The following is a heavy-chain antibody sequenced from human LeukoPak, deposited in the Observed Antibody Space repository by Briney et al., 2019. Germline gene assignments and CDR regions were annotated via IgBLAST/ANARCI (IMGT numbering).Heavy chain of an antibody. V-gene: IGHV3-23*01. Sequence: GGSLRLSCAASGFTLSSYAMSWVRQAPGKGLEWVSAISGSGGSTYYADSVKGRFTISRDNSKNTLYLQMNSLRAEDTAVYYCAKDRGGYYDSSGYSYWGQGTLVTVSS. D-gene: IGHD3-22*01. CDR3: AKDRGGYYDSSGYSY. J-gene: IGHJ4*02. CDR1: GFTLSSYA. CDR2: ISGSGGST.